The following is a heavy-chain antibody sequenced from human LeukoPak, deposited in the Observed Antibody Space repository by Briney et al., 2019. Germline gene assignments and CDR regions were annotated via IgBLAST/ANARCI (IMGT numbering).Heavy chain of an antibody. D-gene: IGHD2-2*01. CDR2: IYTSGST. Sequence: SETLSLTCSVSGGSISNYYWSWIRQPPGKGLEWIGYIYTSGSTNYNPSLKSRVTISVDTSKNLFSLKLSSVTAADTAVYYCARHGVVPAPFDYRGQGTLVTVSS. CDR1: GGSISNYY. V-gene: IGHV4-4*09. J-gene: IGHJ4*02. CDR3: ARHGVVPAPFDY.